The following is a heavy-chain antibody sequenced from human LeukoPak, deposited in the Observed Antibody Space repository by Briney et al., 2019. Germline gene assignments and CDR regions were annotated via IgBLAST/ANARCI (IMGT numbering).Heavy chain of an antibody. Sequence: GRSLRLYCAASGFTFSSYAMHWVRQAPGKGLEWVAVISYDGSNKYYADSVKGRFTISRDNSKNTLYLQMNSLRAEDTAVYYCARDGFVGYSYGFFFDYWGQGTLVTVSS. CDR3: ARDGFVGYSYGFFFDY. V-gene: IGHV3-30*04. J-gene: IGHJ4*02. D-gene: IGHD5-18*01. CDR1: GFTFSSYA. CDR2: ISYDGSNK.